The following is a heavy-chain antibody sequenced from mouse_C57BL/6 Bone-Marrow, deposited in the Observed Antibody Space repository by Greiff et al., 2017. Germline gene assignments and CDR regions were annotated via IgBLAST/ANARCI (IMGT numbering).Heavy chain of an antibody. Sequence: QVQLQQPGAELVMPGASVKLSCKASGYTFTSYWMHWVKQRPGQGLEWIGEIDPSDSYTNYNQKFKGKSTLTVDKSSSTAYMQLSSLTSEDSAVYYCARDDYGSPHYFDDWGQGTTLTVSS. D-gene: IGHD1-1*01. CDR1: GYTFTSYW. V-gene: IGHV1-69*01. CDR2: IDPSDSYT. CDR3: ARDDYGSPHYFDD. J-gene: IGHJ2*01.